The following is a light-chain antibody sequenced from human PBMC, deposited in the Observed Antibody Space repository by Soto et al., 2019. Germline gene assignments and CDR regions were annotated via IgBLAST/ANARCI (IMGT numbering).Light chain of an antibody. CDR1: QSVSSN. Sequence: EIVMTQSPATLSVSPGERATLSCRASQSVSSNLAWYQQKPGQAPRLLIYGASTRATGIAARFSGSGSGTEFTLTISSLQSEDFAVYYCQQYNNWPPYTFGQGTTLEIK. V-gene: IGKV3-15*01. CDR2: GAS. CDR3: QQYNNWPPYT. J-gene: IGKJ2*01.